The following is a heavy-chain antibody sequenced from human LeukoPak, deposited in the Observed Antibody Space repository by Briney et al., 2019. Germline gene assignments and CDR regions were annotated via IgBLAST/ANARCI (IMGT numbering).Heavy chain of an antibody. J-gene: IGHJ4*02. CDR2: IYYSGST. CDR3: ARGENYDILTGYLFDY. V-gene: IGHV4-30-4*01. Sequence: SETVSLTCTVSGGSISSGDYYWTWIRQPPGKGLEWIGYIYYSGSTYYNPSLKSRGTISVDTSKNQFSLKLSSVTAADTAVYYCARGENYDILTGYLFDYWGQAPMATVSS. D-gene: IGHD3-9*01. CDR1: GGSISSGDYY.